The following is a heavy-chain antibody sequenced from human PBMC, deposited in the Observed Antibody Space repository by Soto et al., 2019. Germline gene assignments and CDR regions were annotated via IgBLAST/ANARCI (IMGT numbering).Heavy chain of an antibody. V-gene: IGHV3-21*01. CDR2: ISSSSSYI. J-gene: IGHJ4*02. D-gene: IGHD6-13*01. CDR3: ARDRSDGAEADQLDY. CDR1: GFTFSSYS. Sequence: EVPLVESGGGLVKPGGSLRLSCAASGFTFSSYSMNWVRQAPGKGLEWVSSISSSSSYIYYADSVKGRFTSSRDNAKNSLYLQMNSLRAEDTAVYYCARDRSDGAEADQLDYWGQGTLDNVST.